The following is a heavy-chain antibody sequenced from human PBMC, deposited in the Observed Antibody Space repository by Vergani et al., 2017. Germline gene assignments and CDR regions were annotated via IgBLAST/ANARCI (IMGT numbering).Heavy chain of an antibody. V-gene: IGHV4-59*01. CDR2: IYYSGST. Sequence: QVQLQESGPGLVKPSETLSLTCTVSGGSISSYYWSWIRQPPGKGLEWIGYIYYSGSTNYNPSLKSRVTISVDTSKNQFSLKLSSVTAADTAVYYCARAVAVRWFDPWGQGTLVTVSS. D-gene: IGHD6-19*01. CDR1: GGSISSYY. J-gene: IGHJ5*02. CDR3: ARAVAVRWFDP.